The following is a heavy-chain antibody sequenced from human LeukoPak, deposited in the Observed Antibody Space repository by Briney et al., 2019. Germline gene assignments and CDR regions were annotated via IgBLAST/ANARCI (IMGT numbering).Heavy chain of an antibody. J-gene: IGHJ4*02. Sequence: SETLSLTSTVSGGSISSYYLSWIRQPPGKGLEWIGYIYYSGSTNYNPSLKSRVTMSVDTSKNQFSLKLSSVTAADTAVYYCARRGYSYGYGFSFDYWGQGTLVTVSS. CDR3: ARRGYSYGYGFSFDY. CDR2: IYYSGST. CDR1: GGSISSYY. V-gene: IGHV4-59*08. D-gene: IGHD5-18*01.